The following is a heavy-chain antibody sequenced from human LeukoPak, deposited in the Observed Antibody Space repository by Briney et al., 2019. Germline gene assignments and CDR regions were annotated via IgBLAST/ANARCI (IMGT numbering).Heavy chain of an antibody. CDR1: GFTFSLYG. J-gene: IGHJ5*02. CDR2: VPNDGSDN. CDR3: APDISKYYDRNGSPFNWFDP. Sequence: PGGSLRLSCEASGFTFSLYGMHWVRQAPGKGLEWVAFVPNDGSDNYYADSVKGRFTISGDNSKNTLSLQMNSLRVEDMAVYYCAPDISKYYDRNGSPFNWFDPWGQGTLVTVSS. D-gene: IGHD3-22*01. V-gene: IGHV3-30*02.